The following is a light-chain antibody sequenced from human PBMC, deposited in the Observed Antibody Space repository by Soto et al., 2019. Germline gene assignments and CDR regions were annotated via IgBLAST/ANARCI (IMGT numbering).Light chain of an antibody. Sequence: QSVLTQPPSASGSPGQSVTISCAGTNRDIGAYDYVSWYQQHPGKAPKLLIFEVSKRPSGVPDRFSGSKSGSTASLTVSDLQAGDEADYYCSSYAGSNNLRVFGTGTKVTVL. CDR1: NRDIGAYDY. CDR2: EVS. J-gene: IGLJ1*01. CDR3: SSYAGSNNLRV. V-gene: IGLV2-8*01.